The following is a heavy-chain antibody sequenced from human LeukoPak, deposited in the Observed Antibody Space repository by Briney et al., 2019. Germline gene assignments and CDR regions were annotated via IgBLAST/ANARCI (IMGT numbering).Heavy chain of an antibody. J-gene: IGHJ5*02. V-gene: IGHV1-18*01. CDR3: ARDNSVRDEAWWFNP. CDR1: GYTFTSYG. CDR2: ISAYNGNT. D-gene: IGHD5-24*01. Sequence: AASVKVSCKASGYTFTSYGISWVRQAPGQGLEWMGWISAYNGNTNYAQKLQGRVTMTTGTSTSTAYMELRSLRSDDTAVYYCARDNSVRDEAWWFNPWGQGTLVTVSS.